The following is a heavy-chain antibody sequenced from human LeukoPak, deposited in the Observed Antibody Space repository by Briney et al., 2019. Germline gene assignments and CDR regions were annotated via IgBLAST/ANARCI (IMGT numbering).Heavy chain of an antibody. CDR3: ARGVMGDSSSWAYYYYYMDV. V-gene: IGHV4-61*02. J-gene: IGHJ6*03. CDR2: IYTSGST. CDR1: GGSISSGSYY. D-gene: IGHD6-13*01. Sequence: SETLSLTCTVSGGSISSGSYYWSWIRQPAGKGLEWIGRIYTSGSTNYNPSLKSRVTISVDTSKNQFSLKLSSVTAADTAVYYCARGVMGDSSSWAYYYYYMDVWGKGTTVTVSS.